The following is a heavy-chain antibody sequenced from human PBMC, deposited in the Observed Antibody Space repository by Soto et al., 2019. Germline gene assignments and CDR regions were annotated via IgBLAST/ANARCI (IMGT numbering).Heavy chain of an antibody. Sequence: PSETLSLTCSVSGDSIHSYYWTWIRQPPGKGLEWIGYIYYSGSTSYNPSLESRVTFSVDRSKNQFSLSLRSVTAADTAVYYCAREADNGGSGYWGHGTLVTVSS. D-gene: IGHD4-17*01. CDR3: AREADNGGSGY. V-gene: IGHV4-59*01. CDR1: GDSIHSYY. J-gene: IGHJ4*01. CDR2: IYYSGST.